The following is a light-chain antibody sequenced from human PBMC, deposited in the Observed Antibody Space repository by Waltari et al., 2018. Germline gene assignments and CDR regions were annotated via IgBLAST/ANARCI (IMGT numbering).Light chain of an antibody. CDR1: ESISNW. J-gene: IGKJ1*01. Sequence: DIQMTQSPSTLSASVADRVTITCRASESISNWLAWYQQKPGKAPKVLIHKASSLESGVPSRFSGSGSATEFTLTISNLQPDDFATYYCQQYDSFWTFGQGTKVEIK. CDR2: KAS. CDR3: QQYDSFWT. V-gene: IGKV1-5*03.